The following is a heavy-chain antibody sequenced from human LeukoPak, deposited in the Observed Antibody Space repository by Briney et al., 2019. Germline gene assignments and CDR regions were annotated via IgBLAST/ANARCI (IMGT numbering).Heavy chain of an antibody. Sequence: PGGSLRLSCAASGSGFTFSTSAVNWVRQAPGKGLEWVSSISSSSSYIYYADSVKGRFTISRDNAKNSLYLQMNSLRAEDTAVYYCARDMGTVYYYYGMDVWGQGTTVTVSS. J-gene: IGHJ6*02. CDR1: GSGFTFSTSA. CDR3: ARDMGTVYYYYGMDV. CDR2: ISSSSSYI. D-gene: IGHD7-27*01. V-gene: IGHV3-21*01.